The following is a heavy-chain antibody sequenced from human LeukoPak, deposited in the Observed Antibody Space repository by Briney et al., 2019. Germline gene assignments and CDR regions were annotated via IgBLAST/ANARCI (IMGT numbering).Heavy chain of an antibody. Sequence: ASVKVSCKASGYTFTSYGISWVRQAPGQGLEWMGWISAYNGNTNYAQKLQGRVTMTTDTSTSTAYMELRSLRSDDTAVYYCARDLGRRSLDFIAVAGFDYYYYGMDAWGQGTTVTVSS. CDR3: ARDLGRRSLDFIAVAGFDYYYYGMDA. CDR2: ISAYNGNT. CDR1: GYTFTSYG. V-gene: IGHV1-18*01. J-gene: IGHJ6*02. D-gene: IGHD6-19*01.